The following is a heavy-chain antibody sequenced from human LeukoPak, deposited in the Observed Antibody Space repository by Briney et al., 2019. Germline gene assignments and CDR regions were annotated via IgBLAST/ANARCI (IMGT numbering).Heavy chain of an antibody. Sequence: GESLKISCTGSGYSFTSYWIGWVRQMPGKGLEWMGIIYPGDSDTRYSPSFQGQVTISADKSINTAYLQWSSLKASDTAMYYCARLGRYFDCPMDYWGQGTLVTVSS. J-gene: IGHJ4*02. CDR1: GYSFTSYW. V-gene: IGHV5-51*01. CDR3: ARLGRYFDCPMDY. CDR2: IYPGDSDT. D-gene: IGHD3-9*01.